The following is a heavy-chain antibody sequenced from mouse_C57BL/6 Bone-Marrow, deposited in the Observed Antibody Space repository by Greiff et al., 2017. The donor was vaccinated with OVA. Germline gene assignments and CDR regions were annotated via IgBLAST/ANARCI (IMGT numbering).Heavy chain of an antibody. J-gene: IGHJ3*01. CDR3: ARHEGLRRGFAY. CDR1: GFTFSDYY. D-gene: IGHD2-4*01. V-gene: IGHV5-12*01. CDR2: ISNGGGST. Sequence: DVKLVESGGGLVQPGGSLKLSCAASGFTFSDYYMYWVRQTPEKRLEWVAYISNGGGSTYYPDTVKGRFTISRDNAKNTLYLQMSRLKSEDTAMYYCARHEGLRRGFAYWGQGTLVTVSA.